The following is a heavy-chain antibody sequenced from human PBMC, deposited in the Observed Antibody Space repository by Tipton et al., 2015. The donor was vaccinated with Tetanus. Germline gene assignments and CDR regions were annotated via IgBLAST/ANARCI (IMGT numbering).Heavy chain of an antibody. CDR1: GGSISTYH. CDR2: VHYTGST. Sequence: TLSLTCTVSGGSISTYHWTWIRQPPGRGLEWIGYVHYTGSTYNTPSLKSRVTISVDTSKNQFSLKLTSVTAADTAVYYCARGSRYYFDSWGQGTLVTVSS. V-gene: IGHV4-59*12. J-gene: IGHJ4*02. CDR3: ARGSRYYFDS.